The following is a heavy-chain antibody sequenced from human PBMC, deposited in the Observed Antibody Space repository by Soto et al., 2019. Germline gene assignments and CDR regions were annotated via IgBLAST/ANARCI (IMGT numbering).Heavy chain of an antibody. V-gene: IGHV1-3*01. CDR3: ARSSSWYVFDY. CDR2: INAGNGNT. Sequence: GASVKVSFKASGYTFTSYAMHWVRQAPGQRLEWMGWINAGNGNTKYSQKFQGRVTITRDTSASTAYMELSSLRSEDTAVYYCARSSSWYVFDYWGQGTLVTVSS. J-gene: IGHJ4*02. D-gene: IGHD6-13*01. CDR1: GYTFTSYA.